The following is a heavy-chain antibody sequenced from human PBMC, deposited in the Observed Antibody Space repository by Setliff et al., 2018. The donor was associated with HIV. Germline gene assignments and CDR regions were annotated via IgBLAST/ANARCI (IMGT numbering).Heavy chain of an antibody. CDR1: GDSISSSNW. CDR2: IYHSGST. J-gene: IGHJ2*01. V-gene: IGHV4-4*02. Sequence: PSETLSLTCAVSGDSISSSNWWSWVRQPPGKGLEWIGEIYHSGSTNYNPSLKSRVTISVDKSKNQFSLKLSSVTAADTAVYYCARDQMAQLLWFGELSPSGYFDLWGRGTLVTVSS. CDR3: ARDQMAQLLWFGELSPSGYFDL. D-gene: IGHD3-10*01.